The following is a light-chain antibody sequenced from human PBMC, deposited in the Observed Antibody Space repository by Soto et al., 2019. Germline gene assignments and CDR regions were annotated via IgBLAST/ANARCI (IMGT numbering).Light chain of an antibody. Sequence: HSALTQPASVSGSPGQSITISSTGTSSDVGGYKFVSWYQQHPGKAPKLMVYDVSNRLSGVSSRFSGSKSGNTASLTISGLQAEDEADYYCGSYTGSIYVFGPGTKVTVL. V-gene: IGLV2-14*01. CDR2: DVS. J-gene: IGLJ1*01. CDR1: SSDVGGYKF. CDR3: GSYTGSIYV.